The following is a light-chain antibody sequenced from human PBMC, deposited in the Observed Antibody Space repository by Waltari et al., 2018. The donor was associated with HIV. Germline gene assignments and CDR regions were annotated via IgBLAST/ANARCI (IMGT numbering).Light chain of an antibody. CDR3: SSYTTSSTWV. J-gene: IGLJ3*02. V-gene: IGLV2-14*01. CDR2: EVS. CDR1: SSDIGGYKY. Sequence: HSALTQPASVSGSPGQSITISCTGTSSDIGGYKYVSRYQQQPGKAPKLMISEVSNRPSGVSNRFSGSKSGNTASLTISGLQAEDEADYYCSSYTTSSTWVFGGGTKLTVL.